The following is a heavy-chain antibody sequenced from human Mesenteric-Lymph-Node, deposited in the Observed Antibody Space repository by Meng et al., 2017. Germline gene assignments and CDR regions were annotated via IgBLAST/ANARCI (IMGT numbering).Heavy chain of an antibody. J-gene: IGHJ2*01. CDR2: IYYTGST. CDR3: ARGQKGYFDL. Sequence: QVHLVRLCPALARPSNALALTCTVSGGSCGSRGYYWSWIRQHTGKGLEWIGYIYYTGSTFHNPSLKSRATISVDTSKNQFSLKLTSATAADTAVYYCARGQKGYFDLWGRGTLVTVSS. V-gene: IGHV4-31*03. CDR1: GGSCGSRGYY.